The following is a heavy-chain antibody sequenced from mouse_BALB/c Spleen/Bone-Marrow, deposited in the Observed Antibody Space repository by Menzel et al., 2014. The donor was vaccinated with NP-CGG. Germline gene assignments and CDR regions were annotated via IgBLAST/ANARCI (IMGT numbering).Heavy chain of an antibody. CDR1: GFSLTGYG. J-gene: IGHJ4*01. Sequence: QVQLQQSGPGLVAPSQSLSITCTVSGFSLTGYGINWVRQPPGKGLEWLGMIWGDGNTDYNSAHKSRLSISKDNSKSQVFLKMNSLQTDDTARYYCARAPGYDLYYAMDYWGQGTSVTVSS. D-gene: IGHD1-2*01. CDR3: ARAPGYDLYYAMDY. CDR2: IWGDGNT. V-gene: IGHV2-6-7*01.